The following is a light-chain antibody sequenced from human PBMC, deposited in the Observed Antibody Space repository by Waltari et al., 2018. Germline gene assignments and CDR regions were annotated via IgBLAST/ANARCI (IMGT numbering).Light chain of an antibody. V-gene: IGKV1-39*01. CDR3: QQSYIAPYS. CDR1: QSISIY. J-gene: IGKJ2*03. CDR2: SAS. Sequence: DIHMTQSPSSLSASVGDRVTLTCRASQSISIYVSWSHHKPGKAPRLLVYSASSLQGGVPSRFSGSGSGTDFTLTISSLQPEDLGSYYCQQSYIAPYSFGQGTKLEIK.